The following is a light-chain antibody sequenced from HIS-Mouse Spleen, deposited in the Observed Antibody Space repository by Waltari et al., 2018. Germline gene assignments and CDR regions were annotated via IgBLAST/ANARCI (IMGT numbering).Light chain of an antibody. J-gene: IGLJ3*02. CDR1: SSDVGGYNY. CDR3: SSYTSSSTRV. Sequence: QSALTQPASVSGSPGQSITISCTGTSSDVGGYNYVSWYQQHPGKAPKLMIYDVSNRPSGVSTRFPGSKSGNPASLTISGLQAEDEADYYCSSYTSSSTRVFGGGTKLTVL. CDR2: DVS. V-gene: IGLV2-14*03.